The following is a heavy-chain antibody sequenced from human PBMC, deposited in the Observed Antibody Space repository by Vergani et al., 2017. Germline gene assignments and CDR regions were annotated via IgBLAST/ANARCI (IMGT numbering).Heavy chain of an antibody. J-gene: IGHJ3*01. CDR3: TKGSVYYHDSAGHGYDPYTGFDL. Sequence: EVDLVESGGGLAQPGGSLRLSCEASGITFWKFGMHWVRQGPGKGLEWVTGISWNSGAVDYADSVRGRFTISRDKAKKSLFLEMNSLRFEDTAVYFCTKGSVYYHDSAGHGYDPYTGFDLWGQGTLVTVSS. V-gene: IGHV3-9*01. CDR1: GITFWKFG. D-gene: IGHD5-12*01. CDR2: ISWNSGAV.